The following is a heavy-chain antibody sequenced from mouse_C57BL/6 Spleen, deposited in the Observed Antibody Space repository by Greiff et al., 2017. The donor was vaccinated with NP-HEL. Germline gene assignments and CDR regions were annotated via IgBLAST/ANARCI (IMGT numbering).Heavy chain of an antibody. V-gene: IGHV1-80*01. CDR3: ASGGGSVFAWFAY. Sequence: QVQLQQSGAELVKPGASVKISCKASGYSLSSYWMNWVKQRPGKGLEWIGQIYPGDGDTNYNGKFKGKATLTADKSSSTAYMQLSGPTSEVSAVFFCASGGGSVFAWFAYWGLGTLVTVSA. D-gene: IGHD3-2*02. CDR1: GYSLSSYW. CDR2: IYPGDGDT. J-gene: IGHJ3*01.